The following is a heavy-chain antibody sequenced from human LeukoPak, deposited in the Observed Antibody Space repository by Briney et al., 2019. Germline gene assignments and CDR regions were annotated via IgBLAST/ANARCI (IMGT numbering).Heavy chain of an antibody. D-gene: IGHD3-16*02. CDR3: ARDPYDYVWGSYRPLGMDV. CDR2: IYYSGST. J-gene: IGHJ6*02. V-gene: IGHV4-59*12. Sequence: TPSETLSLTCTVSGGSISSYYWSWIRQPPGRGLEWIGYIYYSGSTNYNPSFKSRVTISVDTSKNQFSLKLSSVTAADTAVYYCARDPYDYVWGSYRPLGMDVWGQGATVTVSS. CDR1: GGSISSYY.